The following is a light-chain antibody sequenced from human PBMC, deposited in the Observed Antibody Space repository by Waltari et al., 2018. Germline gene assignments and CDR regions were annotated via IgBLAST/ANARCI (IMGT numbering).Light chain of an antibody. V-gene: IGLV2-14*03. CDR2: DVT. CDR1: GGDVGGYNY. J-gene: IGLJ3*02. Sequence: QPALTQPVSLSGSPGQSITISCTGTGGDVGGYNYVTWYQQHPGNAPKLPSCDVTKRPSGVSNRFSGAKSGNTASLTISGLQAEDEADYHCASYAGRSTLLFGGGTKLTVL. CDR3: ASYAGRSTLL.